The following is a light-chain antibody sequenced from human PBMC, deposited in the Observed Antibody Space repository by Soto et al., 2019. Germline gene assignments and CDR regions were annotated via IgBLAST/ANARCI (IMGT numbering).Light chain of an antibody. V-gene: IGLV2-14*01. CDR1: SSDVGGYNY. J-gene: IGLJ6*01. CDR2: EVS. CDR3: SSYTTSSTYV. Sequence: QSALTQPASVSGSPGQSITISCTGTSSDVGGYNYVSWYQQHPGKASKLMIYEVSYRPSGVSNRFSASKSGNTASLTISGLQAEDEADYYCSSYTTSSTYVFGTGTQLTVL.